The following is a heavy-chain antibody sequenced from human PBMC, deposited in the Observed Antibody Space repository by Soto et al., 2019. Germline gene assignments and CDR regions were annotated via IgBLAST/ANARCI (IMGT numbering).Heavy chain of an antibody. D-gene: IGHD3-3*01. Sequence: GGSLRLSCTASGFTFSNYVMSWVRQVPGKGLEWVSAMSGGDNTYYADSVKGRFTISRDNSKNTVYLQMNSLRAEDTADYYCAKGSRNSRPYYFDYWGPGTPVTVSS. V-gene: IGHV3-23*01. J-gene: IGHJ4*02. CDR3: AKGSRNSRPYYFDY. CDR1: GFTFSNYV. CDR2: MSGGDNT.